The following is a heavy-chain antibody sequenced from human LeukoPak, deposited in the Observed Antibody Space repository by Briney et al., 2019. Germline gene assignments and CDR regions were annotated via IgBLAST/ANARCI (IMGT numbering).Heavy chain of an antibody. D-gene: IGHD4-17*01. CDR1: GFTFSSYA. Sequence: GESLKISCAASGFTFSSYAMSWVRQAPGKGLEWVSAISGSGGSTYYADSVKGRFTISRDNSKNTLYLQMNSLRAEDTAVYYCAKARSTVTTLKYYYYGMDVWGQGTTVTVSS. J-gene: IGHJ6*02. V-gene: IGHV3-23*01. CDR2: ISGSGGST. CDR3: AKARSTVTTLKYYYYGMDV.